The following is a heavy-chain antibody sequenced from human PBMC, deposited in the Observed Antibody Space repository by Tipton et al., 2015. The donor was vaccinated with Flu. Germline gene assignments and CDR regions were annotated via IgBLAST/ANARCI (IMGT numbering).Heavy chain of an antibody. J-gene: IGHJ4*02. D-gene: IGHD3-16*01. CDR3: ATSPRIMITFGGVGGFDY. CDR2: IYYSGST. V-gene: IGHV4-39*07. CDR1: GGSISSSSYY. Sequence: TLSLTCTVSGGSISSSSYYWGWIRHPTGKGLEWIGRIYYSGSTYYNPSLKSRVTISVDTAKNQFSLTLSSVTAAATAVYSCATSPRIMITFGGVGGFDYWGQGTLVTVSS.